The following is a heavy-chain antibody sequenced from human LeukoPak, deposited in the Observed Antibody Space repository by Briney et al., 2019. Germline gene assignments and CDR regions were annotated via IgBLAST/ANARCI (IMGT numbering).Heavy chain of an antibody. Sequence: SVKVSCQASVGTFSSYAISWVRQAPGQGLEWMGRIIPILGIANYAQKFQGRVTITADESTSTAYMELSSLRSEDTAVYYCAMIVGATSDQIDYWGQGTLVTVSS. D-gene: IGHD1-26*01. J-gene: IGHJ4*02. CDR1: VGTFSSYA. V-gene: IGHV1-69*04. CDR2: IIPILGIA. CDR3: AMIVGATSDQIDY.